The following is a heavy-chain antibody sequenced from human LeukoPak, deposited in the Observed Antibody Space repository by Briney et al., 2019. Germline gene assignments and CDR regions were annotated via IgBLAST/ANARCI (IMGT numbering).Heavy chain of an antibody. V-gene: IGHV3-7*01. Sequence: GGSLRLSCAASGFTFSSYWMSWVRQAPGKGLEWVANIKQDGSEKYYVDSVKVRFTVARDNAKNSLYLQKNSLRAEDTAVYYCARDLAGRAYYGSGSYYNNYYYYYMDVWGKGTTVTISS. CDR3: ARDLAGRAYYGSGSYYNNYYYYYMDV. D-gene: IGHD3-10*01. CDR2: IKQDGSEK. J-gene: IGHJ6*03. CDR1: GFTFSSYW.